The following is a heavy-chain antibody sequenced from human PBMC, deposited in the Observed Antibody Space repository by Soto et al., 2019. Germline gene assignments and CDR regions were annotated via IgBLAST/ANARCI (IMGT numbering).Heavy chain of an antibody. J-gene: IGHJ4*02. CDR2: INHSGST. CDR1: GGSFSGYY. Sequence: PSETLSLTCAVYGGSFSGYYWSWIRQPPGKGLEWVGEINHSGSTNYNPSLKSRRIISVSTSNNQFSLMLISVTAADTAAVYYWSQGRARGNYDMGFDHWGQGTLVTVSS. CDR3: WSQGRARGNYDMGFDH. D-gene: IGHD3-9*01. V-gene: IGHV4-34*01.